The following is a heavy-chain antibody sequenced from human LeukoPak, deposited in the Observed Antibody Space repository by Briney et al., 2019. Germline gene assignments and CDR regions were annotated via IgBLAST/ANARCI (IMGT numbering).Heavy chain of an antibody. J-gene: IGHJ4*02. D-gene: IGHD3-9*01. V-gene: IGHV3-48*03. Sequence: GGSLRLSRAASGFTLSVYEMNWVREAPEKGLEGGSYISEGDGVIFSADSVKGRFSITRDNAKNSLFLQMNSLRAEDTAVYYCARVRTTDTLTGYKQELDYWGRGTLVTVSS. CDR2: ISEGDGVI. CDR1: GFTLSVYE. CDR3: ARVRTTDTLTGYKQELDY.